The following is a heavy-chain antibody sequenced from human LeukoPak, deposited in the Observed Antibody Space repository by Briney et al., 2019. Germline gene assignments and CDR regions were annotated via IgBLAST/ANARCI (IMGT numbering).Heavy chain of an antibody. CDR3: ARGLYYYDSSGFHPFDY. V-gene: IGHV4-59*01. Sequence: SETLSLTCTVSGGSISNYYWSWIRQPPGKGLEWIGYIYYSGSTNYNPSLKSRVTISVDTSKNQFSLKLSSVTAADTAVYYCARGLYYYDSSGFHPFDYWGQGTLVTVSS. D-gene: IGHD3-22*01. J-gene: IGHJ4*02. CDR2: IYYSGST. CDR1: GGSISNYY.